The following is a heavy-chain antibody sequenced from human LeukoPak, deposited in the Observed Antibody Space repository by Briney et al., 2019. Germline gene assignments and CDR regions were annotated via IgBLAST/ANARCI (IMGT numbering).Heavy chain of an antibody. CDR2: INTNTGNP. D-gene: IGHD3-10*01. CDR3: ARGYYGSGSYLNY. Sequence: ASVKVSCKASGYTFTSYYMHWVRQAPGQGLEWMGWINTNTGNPTYAQGFTGRFVFSLDTSVSTAYLQISSLKAEDTAVYYCARGYYGSGSYLNYWGQGTLVTVSS. J-gene: IGHJ4*02. V-gene: IGHV7-4-1*02. CDR1: GYTFTSYY.